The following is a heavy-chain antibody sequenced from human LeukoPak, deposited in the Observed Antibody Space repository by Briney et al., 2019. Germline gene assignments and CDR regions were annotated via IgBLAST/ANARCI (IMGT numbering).Heavy chain of an antibody. CDR1: GGSFSGYY. Sequence: ASETLSLTCAVYGGSFSGYYWSWIRQPPGKGLEWIGEISHSGSTNYNPSLKSRVTISVDTSKNQFSLKLSSVTAADTAVYYCARGVDTAMVTVEWGRGFFDYWGQGTLVTVSS. D-gene: IGHD5-18*01. J-gene: IGHJ4*02. CDR3: ARGVDTAMVTVEWGRGFFDY. V-gene: IGHV4-34*01. CDR2: ISHSGST.